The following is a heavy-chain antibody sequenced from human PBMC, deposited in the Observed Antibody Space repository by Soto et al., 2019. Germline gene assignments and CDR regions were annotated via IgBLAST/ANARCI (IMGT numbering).Heavy chain of an antibody. CDR1: GYTFTGYY. CDR3: ARGYCTNGVCYSVDY. Sequence: QVQLVQSGAEVKKPGASVKVSCKASGYTFTGYYMHWVRQAPGQGLEGMGWINPNSGGTNYAQKFQGWVTMTRNTYISTAYMELSRLRSDDTAVYYCARGYCTNGVCYSVDYWGKGTLVTVSS. D-gene: IGHD2-8*01. J-gene: IGHJ4*02. CDR2: INPNSGGT. V-gene: IGHV1-2*04.